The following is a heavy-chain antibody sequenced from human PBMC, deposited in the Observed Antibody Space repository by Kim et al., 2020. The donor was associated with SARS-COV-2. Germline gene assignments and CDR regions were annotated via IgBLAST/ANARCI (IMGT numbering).Heavy chain of an antibody. CDR3: ARHVNANYYGDFGFFDY. V-gene: IGHV4-39*01. Sequence: SETLSLTCTVSGGSISSSSYYWGWIRQPPGKGLEWIGSIYYSGSTYYNPSLKSRVTISVDTSKNQFSPKLSSVTAADTAVYYCARHVNANYYGDFGFFDYWGQGTLVTVSS. CDR1: GGSISSSSYY. D-gene: IGHD4-17*01. J-gene: IGHJ4*02. CDR2: IYYSGST.